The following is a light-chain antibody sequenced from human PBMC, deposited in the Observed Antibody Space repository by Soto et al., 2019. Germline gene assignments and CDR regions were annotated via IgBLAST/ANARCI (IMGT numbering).Light chain of an antibody. J-gene: IGKJ4*01. CDR2: DAS. V-gene: IGKV1-9*01. Sequence: DIQLTQSPSFLSASVGDRVTITCRASQGISTYLAWYQQKLGKAPKLLIYDASTLQSGVPSRISGSRSGTECTLTISSLQPEDFATYYWQQLNGYLELTFGGGTKVDIK. CDR3: QQLNGYLELT. CDR1: QGISTY.